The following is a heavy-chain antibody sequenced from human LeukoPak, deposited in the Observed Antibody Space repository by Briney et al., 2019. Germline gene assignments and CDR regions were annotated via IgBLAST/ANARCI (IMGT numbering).Heavy chain of an antibody. J-gene: IGHJ6*02. CDR2: ISAYNGNT. V-gene: IGHV1-18*01. CDR3: ARDPASITIFGVVPGDYYGMDV. D-gene: IGHD3-3*01. Sequence: ASVKVSCKASGYTFTSYGISWVRQAPGQGLEWMGWISAYNGNTNYAQKLQGRVTMTTDTSTSTAYMELRSLRSDDRAVYYCARDPASITIFGVVPGDYYGMDVWGQGTTVTVSS. CDR1: GYTFTSYG.